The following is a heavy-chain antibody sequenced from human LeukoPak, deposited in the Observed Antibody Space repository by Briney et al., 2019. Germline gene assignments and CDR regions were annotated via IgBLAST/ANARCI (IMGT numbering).Heavy chain of an antibody. D-gene: IGHD3-22*01. CDR3: ARDRRGYYDSSSPEGTFDY. CDR2: IYSGGST. CDR1: GFTFSSNY. V-gene: IGHV3-53*01. Sequence: PGGSLRLSCAASGFTFSSNYMSWVRQAPGKGLEWVSVIYSGGSTYYADSVKGRFTISRDNSKNTLYLQMNSLRAEDTAVYYCARDRRGYYDSSSPEGTFDYWGQGTLVTVSS. J-gene: IGHJ4*02.